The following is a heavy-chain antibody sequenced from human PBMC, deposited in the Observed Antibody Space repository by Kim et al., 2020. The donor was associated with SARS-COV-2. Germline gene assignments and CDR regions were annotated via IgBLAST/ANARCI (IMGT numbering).Heavy chain of an antibody. CDR3: VKGCSSPSCLPGGTYYYYGMDV. D-gene: IGHD2-2*01. J-gene: IGHJ6*02. CDR1: GFTFSSYA. V-gene: IGHV3-64D*09. CDR2: TSSNGGTT. Sequence: GGSLRLSCSASGFTFSSYAMHWVRQAPGKGLEYLSATSSNGGTTYYADSVKGRFTISRDNSKNTLYLQMSSLRPEDTAVYYCVKGCSSPSCLPGGTYYYYGMDVWGQGTTVTVYS.